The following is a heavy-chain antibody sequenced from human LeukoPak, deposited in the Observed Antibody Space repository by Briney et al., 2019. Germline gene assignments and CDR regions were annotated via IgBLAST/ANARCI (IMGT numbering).Heavy chain of an antibody. J-gene: IGHJ4*02. CDR2: IKQDGSEK. CDR1: GFSFSTCW. V-gene: IGHV3-7*01. D-gene: IGHD6-13*01. Sequence: GGSLRLSCAASGFSFSTCWMSWVRQAPGKGLEWVANIKQDGSEKYYVDSVKGRFTISRDNAKNSLYLQMNSLRAEDTAMYYCARDSAGNDYWGQGTLVTVSS. CDR3: ARDSAGNDY.